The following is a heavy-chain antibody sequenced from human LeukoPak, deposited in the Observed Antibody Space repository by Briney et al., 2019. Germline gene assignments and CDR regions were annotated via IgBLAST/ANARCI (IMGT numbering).Heavy chain of an antibody. CDR3: ARDGGTTSRGFDP. Sequence: SVKVSCKASGGTFSSYAISWVRQAPGQGLEWMGGIIPIFGTANYAQKFQGRVTITADKSTSTAYMELSRLRSDDTAVYYCARDGGTTSRGFDPWGQGTLVTVSS. CDR1: GGTFSSYA. V-gene: IGHV1-69*06. J-gene: IGHJ5*02. CDR2: IIPIFGTA. D-gene: IGHD1-7*01.